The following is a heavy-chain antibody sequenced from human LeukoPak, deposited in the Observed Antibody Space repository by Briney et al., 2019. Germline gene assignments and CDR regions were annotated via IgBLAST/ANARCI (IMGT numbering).Heavy chain of an antibody. CDR2: HSSNGATT. CDR1: GFTFSNLA. J-gene: IGHJ6*03. V-gene: IGHV3-64*01. Sequence: GGTLRLSCATSGFTFSNLAVHWLRQAPGKGLEYGSTHSSNGATTYYANSVKGRFTISRDNSKNTVFLQMGSLRAEDVAVYDCARIRKTVAGTSDYYYYMDVWGKGTTVTVSS. CDR3: ARIRKTVAGTSDYYYYMDV. D-gene: IGHD6-19*01.